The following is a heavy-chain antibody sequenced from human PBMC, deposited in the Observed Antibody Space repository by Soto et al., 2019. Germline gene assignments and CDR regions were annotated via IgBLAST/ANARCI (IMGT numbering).Heavy chain of an antibody. Sequence: GASVKVSCKASGGTFSSYAISLVRQAPGQGLEWMGGIIPIFGTANYAQKFQGRVTITADESTSTAYMELSSLRSEDTAVYYCASWLYDYVWGLNYYYYGMDVWGQGTTVTVSS. CDR2: IIPIFGTA. D-gene: IGHD3-16*01. V-gene: IGHV1-69*13. CDR1: GGTFSSYA. J-gene: IGHJ6*02. CDR3: ASWLYDYVWGLNYYYYGMDV.